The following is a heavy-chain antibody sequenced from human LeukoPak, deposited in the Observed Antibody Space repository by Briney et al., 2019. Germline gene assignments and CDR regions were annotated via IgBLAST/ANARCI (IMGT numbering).Heavy chain of an antibody. V-gene: IGHV3-21*01. CDR1: GFTVSSNY. CDR2: ISRGSDHI. J-gene: IGHJ4*02. Sequence: GGSLRLSCAASGFTVSSNYVSWVRQAPGKGLEWVSSISRGSDHIFYADSMKGRFTISRDNAKNSLYLQMNSLGAEDTAVYYCARPYDTRGYFPDYWGQGTLVTVSS. CDR3: ARPYDTRGYFPDY. D-gene: IGHD3-22*01.